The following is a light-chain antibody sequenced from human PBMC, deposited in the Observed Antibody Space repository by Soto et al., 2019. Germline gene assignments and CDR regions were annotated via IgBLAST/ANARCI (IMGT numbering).Light chain of an antibody. CDR1: QSISTY. CDR2: AAS. V-gene: IGKV1-39*01. Sequence: DIQMTHSPSSLSASVVDRVTITCRASQSISTYLHWYQQKPGKAPNLLIYAASTLQSGVPSRFSGSGSGTDFTLTISSLQPEDFATYFCQHGYSTPLNCGGGTKVDI. J-gene: IGKJ4*01. CDR3: QHGYSTPLN.